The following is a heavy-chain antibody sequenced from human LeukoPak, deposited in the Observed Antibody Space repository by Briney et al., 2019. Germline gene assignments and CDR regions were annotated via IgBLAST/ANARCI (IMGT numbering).Heavy chain of an antibody. CDR3: ARSPGRYDILTGYRAYYFDY. Sequence: GESLKISCKGSGYSFTSYWIGWVRQMPGKGLEWMGIIYPGDSDTRYSPSFQGQVTISADKSISTAYLQWSSLKASDTAMYYCARSPGRYDILTGYRAYYFDYWGQGTLVTVSS. CDR1: GYSFTSYW. V-gene: IGHV5-51*01. CDR2: IYPGDSDT. D-gene: IGHD3-9*01. J-gene: IGHJ4*02.